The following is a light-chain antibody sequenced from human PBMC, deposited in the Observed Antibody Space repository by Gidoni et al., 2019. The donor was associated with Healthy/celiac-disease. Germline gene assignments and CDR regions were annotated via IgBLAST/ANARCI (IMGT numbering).Light chain of an antibody. CDR3: QQYGSSIT. J-gene: IGKJ5*01. Sequence: EIVLTKSPGTLSLSPGERATLSCRASQRVSSSYLAWYQQKPGQAPRLLIYGASSRATGIPDRFSGSGSGTDFTLTISRLEPEDFAVYYCQQYGSSITFGQGTRLEIK. CDR1: QRVSSSY. V-gene: IGKV3-20*01. CDR2: GAS.